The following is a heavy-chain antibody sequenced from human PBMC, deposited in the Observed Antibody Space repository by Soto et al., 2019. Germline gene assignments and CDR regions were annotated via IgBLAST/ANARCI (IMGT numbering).Heavy chain of an antibody. Sequence: PGGSLRLSCAASGFTFSSYGMHWVRQAPGKGLEWVAVIWYDGSNKYYADSVKGRFTISRDNSKNTLYLQMNSLRAEDTAVYYCARESSSSSLDYWGQGTLVTVFS. CDR2: IWYDGSNK. J-gene: IGHJ4*02. CDR3: ARESSSSSLDY. V-gene: IGHV3-33*01. CDR1: GFTFSSYG. D-gene: IGHD6-6*01.